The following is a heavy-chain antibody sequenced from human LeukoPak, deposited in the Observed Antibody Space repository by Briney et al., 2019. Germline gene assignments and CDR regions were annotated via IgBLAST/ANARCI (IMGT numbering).Heavy chain of an antibody. CDR3: TRELLYHYYEY. V-gene: IGHV3-53*01. Sequence: GGSLRLSCAASGFTVSSHFMSWVRQAPGKGLEWVSVLYDDGTTKYPDSVKGRFTISRDNSKNTLYLQMDSLRTEDTAVYYCTRELLYHYYEYWGQGTLVTVPS. D-gene: IGHD3-3*01. CDR1: GFTVSSHF. J-gene: IGHJ4*02. CDR2: LYDDGTT.